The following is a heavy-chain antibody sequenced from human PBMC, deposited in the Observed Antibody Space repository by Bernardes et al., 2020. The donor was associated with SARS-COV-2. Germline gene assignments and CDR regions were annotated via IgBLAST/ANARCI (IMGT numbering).Heavy chain of an antibody. V-gene: IGHV4-59*08. D-gene: IGHD3-3*01. CDR2: IYYSGST. CDR1: GGSISSYY. Sequence: LSLTCTVSGGSISSYYWSWIRQPPGKGLERIGYIYYSGSTNYNPSLKSRVTISVDTSKNQFSLKLSSVTAADTAVYYCARQDIGAIFGVVITPAGMDVWGQGTTVTVSS. CDR3: ARQDIGAIFGVVITPAGMDV. J-gene: IGHJ6*02.